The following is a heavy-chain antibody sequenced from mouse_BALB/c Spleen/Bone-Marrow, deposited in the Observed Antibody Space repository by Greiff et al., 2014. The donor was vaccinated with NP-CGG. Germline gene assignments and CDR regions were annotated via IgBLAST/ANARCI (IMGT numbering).Heavy chain of an antibody. V-gene: IGHV1S56*01. CDR2: ISPGDGNT. CDR3: ARGGDYHYFDY. CDR1: GYTFTTYD. D-gene: IGHD2-4*01. Sequence: VQLQQSGPELVKPGALVTISCKASGYTFTTYDINWVKQRPGQGLEWIGWISPGDGNTNYNEKFKGKATLTADKSSSTAYMQLSSLTSENSAVYFCARGGDYHYFDYWGQGTTPTVSS. J-gene: IGHJ2*01.